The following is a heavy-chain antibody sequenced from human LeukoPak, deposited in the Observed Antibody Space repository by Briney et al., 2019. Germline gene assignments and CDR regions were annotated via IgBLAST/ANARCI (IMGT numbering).Heavy chain of an antibody. CDR2: IYSGGST. Sequence: PGGSLRLSCAASGFTVSSNYMNWVRQAPGKGLEWVSVIYSGGSTYYADSVKGRFTISRDNSKNTLYLQMNSLRAEDTAVYYCARDRLHYGEYEKTLDYWGQGTLVTVSS. J-gene: IGHJ4*02. V-gene: IGHV3-53*05. CDR3: ARDRLHYGEYEKTLDY. CDR1: GFTVSSNY. D-gene: IGHD4-17*01.